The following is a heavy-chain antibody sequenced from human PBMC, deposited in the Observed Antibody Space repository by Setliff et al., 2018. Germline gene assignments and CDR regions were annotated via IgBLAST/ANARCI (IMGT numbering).Heavy chain of an antibody. CDR2: IXXXXXXX. V-gene: IGHV1-18*01. D-gene: IGHD5-18*01. CDR1: GYTFRNYA. J-gene: IGHJ4*02. Sequence: GASVKVSCKASGYTFRNYAFAWVRQAPGQGLEWXGWIXXXXXXXXXXXXXXXXVXXXTDTXTSTAYMELRSLTSDDSAFYYCARAPSVELVTIRTNSWFTYWGQGTLVTVSS. CDR3: ARAPSVELVTIRTNSWFTY.